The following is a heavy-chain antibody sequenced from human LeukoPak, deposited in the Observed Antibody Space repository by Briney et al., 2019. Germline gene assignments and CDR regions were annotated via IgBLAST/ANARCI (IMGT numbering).Heavy chain of an antibody. Sequence: AGGSLRLSCAASGFTFSAHYMDWVRQAPGKGLEWVGRIREKVNSYTTVYAASVKGRFTISRDDSTNSVFLQMNSLKTEDTAVYYCTTVYNAFAIWGEGTIVTVSS. CDR3: TTVYNAFAI. CDR1: GFTFSAHY. V-gene: IGHV3-72*01. J-gene: IGHJ3*02. CDR2: IREKVNSYTT.